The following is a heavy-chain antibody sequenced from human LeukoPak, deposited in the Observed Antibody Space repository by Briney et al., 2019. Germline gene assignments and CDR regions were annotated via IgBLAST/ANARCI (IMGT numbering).Heavy chain of an antibody. V-gene: IGHV4-59*01. CDR1: GGSISNY. CDR3: AREDPQTTVPEGMDV. J-gene: IGHJ6*02. CDR2: IYYTGTI. D-gene: IGHD4-17*01. Sequence: SETLSLTCSVSGGSISNYWSWIRQLPGKGLEWIGYIYYTGTINYNPSLRSRVTISVDTSRNQFSLRLSSVTAADTAVYYCAREDPQTTVPEGMDVWGHGTTVIVSS.